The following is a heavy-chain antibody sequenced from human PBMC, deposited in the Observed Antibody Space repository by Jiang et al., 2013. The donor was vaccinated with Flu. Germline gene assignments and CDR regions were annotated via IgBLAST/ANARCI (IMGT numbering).Heavy chain of an antibody. CDR2: IYYSGST. J-gene: IGHJ4*02. D-gene: IGHD3-10*01. CDR1: SSSSYY. V-gene: IGHV4-39*02. CDR3: ARETVTMGITG. Sequence: SSSSYYWGWIRQPPGKGLEWIGSIYYSGSTYYNPSLKSRVTISVDTSKNQFSLKLSSVTAADTAVYYCARETVTMGITGWGQGTLVTVSS.